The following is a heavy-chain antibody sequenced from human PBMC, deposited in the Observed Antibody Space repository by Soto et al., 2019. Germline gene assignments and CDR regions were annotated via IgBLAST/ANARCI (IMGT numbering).Heavy chain of an antibody. CDR3: XXXXXXXXXXXXFDK. CDR1: GFTFSDYA. V-gene: IGHV3-30-3*01. J-gene: IGHJ4*02. CDR2: ISYDGTNK. Sequence: QVQLVESGGGVVQPGRSLRLSCAASGFTFSDYAMQWVRQAPGKGLEWVAGISYDGTNKYYADSMKGRFTISRDNSKNTLYLQMXSLXXXXXXXXFXXXXXXXXXXXXXFDKWGQGTPVTVSS.